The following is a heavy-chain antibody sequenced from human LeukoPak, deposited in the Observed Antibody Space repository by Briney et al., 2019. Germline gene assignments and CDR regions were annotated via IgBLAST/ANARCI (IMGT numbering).Heavy chain of an antibody. CDR1: GGSISSYY. CDR2: IYTSGTT. CDR3: ARTSPRAATFDY. J-gene: IGHJ4*02. Sequence: PSETLSLTCAVSGGSISSYYWSWIRQPAGKGLEWIGRIYTSGTTNYNPSLKSRVTMSVGTSKNQFSLNLNSVTAADTAVYYCARTSPRAATFDYWGQGTQVTVSS. D-gene: IGHD2-15*01. V-gene: IGHV4-4*07.